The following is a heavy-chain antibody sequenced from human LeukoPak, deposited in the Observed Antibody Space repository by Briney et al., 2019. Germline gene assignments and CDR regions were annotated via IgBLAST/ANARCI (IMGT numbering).Heavy chain of an antibody. Sequence: SETLSLTCAVYGGSFSGYYWSWIRQPPGKGLEWIGTIYYSGDTYYNPSLRSRVNISVHTSKNQFSLKLRSVTAADTAVYFCARQEWLVLREDWFDPWGQGTLVTVSS. D-gene: IGHD6-19*01. J-gene: IGHJ5*02. CDR2: IYYSGDT. V-gene: IGHV4-34*01. CDR1: GGSFSGYY. CDR3: ARQEWLVLREDWFDP.